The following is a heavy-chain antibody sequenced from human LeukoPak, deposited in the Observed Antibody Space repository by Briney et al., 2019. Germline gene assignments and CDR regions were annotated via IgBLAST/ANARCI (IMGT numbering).Heavy chain of an antibody. V-gene: IGHV3-23*01. CDR3: AKDQVLRYFDWPGDY. D-gene: IGHD3-9*01. Sequence: GGSLRLSSAASGFTFSSYAMSWVRQAPGKGLEWVSAISGSGGSTYYADSVKGRFTISRDNSKNTLYLQMNSLRAEDTAVYYCAKDQVLRYFDWPGDYWGQETLVTVSS. J-gene: IGHJ4*02. CDR1: GFTFSSYA. CDR2: ISGSGGST.